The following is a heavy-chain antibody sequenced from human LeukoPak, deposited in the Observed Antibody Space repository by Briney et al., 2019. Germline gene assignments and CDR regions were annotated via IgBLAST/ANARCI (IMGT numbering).Heavy chain of an antibody. V-gene: IGHV3-64*01. CDR2: ITTNGGST. Sequence: GGSLRLSCAASGFTFSDYPMHWVRQAPGKGLEYVSAITTNGGSTYYANSVKGRFIISRDNSKNTLYLQMGSLRVEDMAVYYCARLSPIVVGPGALGIWGQGTMVTVSS. CDR1: GFTFSDYP. J-gene: IGHJ3*02. D-gene: IGHD2-15*01. CDR3: ARLSPIVVGPGALGI.